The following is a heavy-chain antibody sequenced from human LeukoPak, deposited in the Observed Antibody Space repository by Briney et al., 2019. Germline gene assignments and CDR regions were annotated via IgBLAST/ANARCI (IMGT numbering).Heavy chain of an antibody. CDR1: GFALNAYS. Sequence: GSLRLSCAASGFALNAYSLTWVRQAPGKGLEWVANIKQDGSEKYYVDSVKGRFTISRDNAKNSLYLQMNTLRPEDTAVYYCARERQNKDFWSGGDYWGQGTLVTVSS. CDR2: IKQDGSEK. V-gene: IGHV3-7*01. CDR3: ARERQNKDFWSGGDY. J-gene: IGHJ4*02. D-gene: IGHD3-3*01.